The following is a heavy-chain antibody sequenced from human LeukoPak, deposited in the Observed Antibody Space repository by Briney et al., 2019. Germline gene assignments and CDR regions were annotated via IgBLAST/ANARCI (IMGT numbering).Heavy chain of an antibody. CDR1: GFTFGNYA. CDR2: LTDSGGTT. D-gene: IGHD5-24*01. J-gene: IGHJ3*02. CDR3: AKKRDAFDI. Sequence: HPGGSLRLSCVASGFTFGNYAMGWLRQAPGRRPEWVSSLTDSGGTTYYVDSVKGRFAISRDNSKNTLYLHMNSLRADDTAVYYCAKKRDAFDIWGQGTVVTVSS. V-gene: IGHV3-23*01.